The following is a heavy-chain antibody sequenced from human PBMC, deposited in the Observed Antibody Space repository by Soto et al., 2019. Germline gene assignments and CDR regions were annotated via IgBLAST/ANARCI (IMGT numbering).Heavy chain of an antibody. CDR2: INAGNGNT. J-gene: IGHJ5*02. CDR1: GYTFTSYA. D-gene: IGHD3-22*01. CDR3: ARKYYYYSSGYSLWFDP. V-gene: IGHV1-3*01. Sequence: GASVKVSCKASGYTFTSYAMHWVRQAPGQRLEWMGWINAGNGNTKYSQKFQGRVTITRDTSASTAYMELSSLRSEDTAVYYCARKYYYYSSGYSLWFDPWGQGTLVTVSS.